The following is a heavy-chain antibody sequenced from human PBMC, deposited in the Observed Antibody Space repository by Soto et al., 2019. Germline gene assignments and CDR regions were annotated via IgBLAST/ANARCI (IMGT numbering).Heavy chain of an antibody. CDR1: GYSFTSYW. V-gene: IGHV5-51*01. CDR3: ARHLVWFADLRNYYMDV. D-gene: IGHD3-10*01. J-gene: IGHJ6*03. CDR2: IYPGDSDT. Sequence: GESLKISCKGSGYSFTSYWIGWVRQMPGKGLEWMGIIYPGDSDTRYSPSFQGQVTISADKSISTAYLQWSSLKASDTAMYYCARHLVWFADLRNYYMDVWGKGTTVTVSS.